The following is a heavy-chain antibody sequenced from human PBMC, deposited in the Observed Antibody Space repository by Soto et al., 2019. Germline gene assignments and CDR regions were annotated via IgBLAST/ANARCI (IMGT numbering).Heavy chain of an antibody. V-gene: IGHV3-21*01. J-gene: IGHJ4*02. CDR2: ISSSSSYI. CDR1: GFTFSSYS. D-gene: IGHD4-17*01. CDR3: ARDILVTTAFDY. Sequence: EVQLVESGGGLVKPGGSLRLSCAASGFTFSSYSMNWVRQAPGKGLEWVSSISSSSSYIYYADSVKGRFTISRDNAKNSLYLHMNSLRAEDTAVYYCARDILVTTAFDYWGQGTLVTVSS.